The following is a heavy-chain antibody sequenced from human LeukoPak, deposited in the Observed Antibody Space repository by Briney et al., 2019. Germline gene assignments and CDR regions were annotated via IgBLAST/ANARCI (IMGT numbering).Heavy chain of an antibody. CDR2: IKSDGNIT. D-gene: IGHD1-1*01. J-gene: IGHJ4*02. V-gene: IGHV3-74*01. CDR1: GFTFSNYW. Sequence: PGGSLRVSCAASGFTFSNYWMYWVRQAPGKGLVWVSQIKSDGNITNYADSVKGRFTISRDNAKNTLFLQMNSLRDEDTAVYYCTRTGEYDYWGKGTLVTVS. CDR3: TRTGEYDY.